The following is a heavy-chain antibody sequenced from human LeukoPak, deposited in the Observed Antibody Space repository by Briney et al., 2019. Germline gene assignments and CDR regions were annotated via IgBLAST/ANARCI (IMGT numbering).Heavy chain of an antibody. J-gene: IGHJ3*02. CDR1: GFTLSSYA. CDR2: ISYDGRNK. V-gene: IGHV3-30*04. Sequence: GGSLRLSCAASGFTLSSYATHGVRQAPRRGLEWEALISYDGRNKYYADSVKGRFTVSRDNSKNTLYLQMNSLRAEDTAVYYCAREPKQQLGAFDIWGQGTMVTVSS. CDR3: AREPKQQLGAFDI. D-gene: IGHD6-13*01.